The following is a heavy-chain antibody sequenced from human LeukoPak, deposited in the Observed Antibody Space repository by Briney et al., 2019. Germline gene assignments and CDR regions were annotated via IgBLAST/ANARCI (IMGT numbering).Heavy chain of an antibody. CDR3: ASHRGCSSTSCYSVEFDP. CDR2: IIPILGIA. CDR1: GGTFSSYT. V-gene: IGHV1-69*02. D-gene: IGHD2-2*01. Sequence: SVKVSCKASGGTFSSYTISWVRQTPGQGLEWMGRIIPILGIANYAQKFQGGVSITADKSTSTAYMELSSLRSEDTAVYYCASHRGCSSTSCYSVEFDPWGQGTLVTVSS. J-gene: IGHJ5*02.